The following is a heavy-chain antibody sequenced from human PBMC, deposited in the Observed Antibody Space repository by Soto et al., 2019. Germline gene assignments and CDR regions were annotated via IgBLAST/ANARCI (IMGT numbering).Heavy chain of an antibody. CDR1: GGSFNTYA. Sequence: QVQPVQSGAEVKMPGSSVKVSCKASGGSFNTYAINWVRQAPGQGLEWMGGIIPIFGTANYAQKFQGRVTITADTSTSTAYMDVSSLTSEDSAVYYCAKDQASSAEALTLVYSINTPTGFDPWGQGTLVTVSS. CDR3: AKDQASSAEALTLVYSINTPTGFDP. J-gene: IGHJ5*02. D-gene: IGHD2-8*01. V-gene: IGHV1-69*06. CDR2: IIPIFGTA.